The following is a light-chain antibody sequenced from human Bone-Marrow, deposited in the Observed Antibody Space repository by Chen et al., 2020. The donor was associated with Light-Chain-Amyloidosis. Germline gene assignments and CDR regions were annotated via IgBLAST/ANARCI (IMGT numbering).Light chain of an antibody. J-gene: IGLJ1*01. CDR3: SSYTITNTLV. V-gene: IGLV2-14*01. CDR1: SSDVGGDNH. CDR2: EVT. Sequence: QSALTQPASVSGSPGQSITISCTGTSSDVGGDNHVSWYQQHPDKAPKLMIYEVTNRPSWVTDRFSGSKSDTTASLTISGLQTEDEAEYFCSSYTITNTLVFGSGTRVTVL.